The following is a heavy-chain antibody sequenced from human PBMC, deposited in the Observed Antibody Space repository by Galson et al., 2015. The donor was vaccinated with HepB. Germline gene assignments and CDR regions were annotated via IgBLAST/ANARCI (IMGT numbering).Heavy chain of an antibody. V-gene: IGHV3-21*01. CDR3: ARCSGGSCYLDY. CDR1: GFTFSSYS. CDR2: ISSSSSYI. J-gene: IGHJ4*02. Sequence: SLRLSCAASGFTFSSYSMNWVRQAPGKGLEWVSSISSSSSYIYYADSVKGRFTISRDNAKNSLYLQMNSLRAEDTAVYYCARCSGGSCYLDYWGQGTLVTVSS. D-gene: IGHD2-15*01.